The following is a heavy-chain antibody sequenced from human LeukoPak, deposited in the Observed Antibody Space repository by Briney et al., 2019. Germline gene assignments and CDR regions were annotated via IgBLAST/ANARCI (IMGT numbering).Heavy chain of an antibody. Sequence: SETLSLTCTVSGGSIGSYYWSWIRQPPGKGLEWIGYIYYSESTNYNPSLKSRVTISEDTSKNQFSLALTSVTAADTAVYYCARALFRYDSSSRSLHWYFDLWGRGTLVTVSS. D-gene: IGHD3-22*01. CDR2: IYYSEST. J-gene: IGHJ2*01. V-gene: IGHV4-59*01. CDR1: GGSIGSYY. CDR3: ARALFRYDSSSRSLHWYFDL.